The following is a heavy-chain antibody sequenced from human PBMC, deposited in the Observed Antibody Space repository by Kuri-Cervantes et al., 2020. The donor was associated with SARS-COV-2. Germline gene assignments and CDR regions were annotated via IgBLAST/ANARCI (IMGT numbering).Heavy chain of an antibody. CDR2: MNPNSGNK. V-gene: IGHV1-8*02. J-gene: IGHJ6*03. D-gene: IGHD3-10*01. CDR1: GYTFPNYA. CDR3: ARGKRMVRYSTTLLGHDSYYYYMDV. Sequence: ASVKVSCKASGYTFPNYAISWVRQAPGQGLEWMGWMNPNSGNKGYAQKFQGRLSMTRDTSISTVYMELSSLRSEDTAVYYCARGKRMVRYSTTLLGHDSYYYYMDVWGKGTTVTVSS.